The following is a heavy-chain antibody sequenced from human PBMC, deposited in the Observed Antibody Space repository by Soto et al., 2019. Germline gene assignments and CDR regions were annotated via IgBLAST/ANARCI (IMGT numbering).Heavy chain of an antibody. CDR3: ARITMIVVVITHAFDI. Sequence: PSETLSLTCTASGSSISISSYYWGWSRLSPGMVLEWIGSIYYSGSTYYNPSLKSRVTISVDTSKNQFSLKLSSVTAADTAVYYCARITMIVVVITHAFDIWGQGTMVT. CDR1: GSSISISSYY. V-gene: IGHV4-39*01. CDR2: IYYSGST. D-gene: IGHD3-22*01. J-gene: IGHJ3*02.